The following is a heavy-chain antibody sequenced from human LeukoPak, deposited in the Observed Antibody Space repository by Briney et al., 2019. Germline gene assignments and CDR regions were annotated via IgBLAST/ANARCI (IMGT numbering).Heavy chain of an antibody. CDR3: ARDQEGFDY. V-gene: IGHV1-46*01. J-gene: IGHJ4*02. Sequence: ASVKVSCKASAYTFTSNYIRWVRQAPGQGLEWMGMIYPRDGSTSYAQKFQGRVTVTRDTSTSTVHMELSGLRSEDTAVYYCARDQEGFDYWGQGTLVTVSS. CDR1: AYTFTSNY. CDR2: IYPRDGST.